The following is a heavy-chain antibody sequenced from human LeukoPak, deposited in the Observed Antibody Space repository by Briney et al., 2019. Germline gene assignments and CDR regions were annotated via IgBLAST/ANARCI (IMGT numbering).Heavy chain of an antibody. Sequence: GGSLRLSCSTSGFTFSSYAMTWVRQAPGKGLEWVSAICGDGTSAYYADSVKGRFTVSRDNSENTLYLQMNSLRAEDTAVYFCAKDVFSTYYYGSTSSIIGGFDVWGQGTMITVSS. CDR2: ICGDGTSA. CDR3: AKDVFSTYYYGSTSSIIGGFDV. D-gene: IGHD3-22*01. CDR1: GFTFSSYA. J-gene: IGHJ3*01. V-gene: IGHV3-23*01.